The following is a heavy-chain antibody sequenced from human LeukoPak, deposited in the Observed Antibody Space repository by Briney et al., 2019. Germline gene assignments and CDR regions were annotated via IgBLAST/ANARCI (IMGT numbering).Heavy chain of an antibody. CDR2: IYYSGST. J-gene: IGHJ6*02. D-gene: IGHD3-10*01. V-gene: IGHV4-59*01. Sequence: PSETLSLTCTVSGGSISSYYWSWIRQPPGKGLECIGYIYYSGSTNYNPSLKSRVTISVDTSKNQFSLKLSSVTAADTAVYYCARYYGSGNYDLPYYYYGMDVWGQGTTVTVSS. CDR1: GGSISSYY. CDR3: ARYYGSGNYDLPYYYYGMDV.